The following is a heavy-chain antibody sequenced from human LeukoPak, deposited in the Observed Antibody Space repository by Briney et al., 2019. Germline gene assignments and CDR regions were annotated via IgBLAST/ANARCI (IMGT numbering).Heavy chain of an antibody. CDR1: GFTFSSYG. Sequence: GRSLRLSCAASGFTFSSYGMHWVRQAPGKGLEWVAVISYDGSNKYYADSVKGRFTISRDNSKNTLYLQMNSLRAEDTAVYYCAKEVNFLAAASYGMDVWGQGTTVTVSS. D-gene: IGHD6-13*01. CDR2: ISYDGSNK. CDR3: AKEVNFLAAASYGMDV. J-gene: IGHJ6*02. V-gene: IGHV3-30*18.